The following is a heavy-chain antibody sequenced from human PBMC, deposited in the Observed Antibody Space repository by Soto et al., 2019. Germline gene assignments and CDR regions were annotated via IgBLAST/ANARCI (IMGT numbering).Heavy chain of an antibody. Sequence: SETLCLTCTGSGGSMSSSSYYWGWIRQPPGKGLEWIGSIYYSGTTYYNPSLKSRVTISVDTSKNQFSLKLSSVTAADTAVYYCARAPRYYYGSGSKNYYYYGMDVWGQGTTVT. D-gene: IGHD3-10*01. CDR1: GGSMSSSSYY. J-gene: IGHJ6*02. V-gene: IGHV4-39*07. CDR3: ARAPRYYYGSGSKNYYYYGMDV. CDR2: IYYSGTT.